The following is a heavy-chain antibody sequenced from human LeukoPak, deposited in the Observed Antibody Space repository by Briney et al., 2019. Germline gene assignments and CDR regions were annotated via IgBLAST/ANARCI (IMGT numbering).Heavy chain of an antibody. D-gene: IGHD3-22*01. J-gene: IGHJ4*02. CDR2: IYYSGST. CDR1: GGSISSSSYY. CDR3: ASHLLQDSSGYPPYYFDY. Sequence: SETLSHTCTVSGGSISSSSYYWGWIRQPPGKGLEWIGSIYYSGSTYYNPSLKSRVTISVDTSKNQFSLKLSSVTAADTAVYYCASHLLQDSSGYPPYYFDYWGQGTLVTVSS. V-gene: IGHV4-39*01.